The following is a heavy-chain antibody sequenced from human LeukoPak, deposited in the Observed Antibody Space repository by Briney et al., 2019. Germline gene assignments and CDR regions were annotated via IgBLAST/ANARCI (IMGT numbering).Heavy chain of an antibody. V-gene: IGHV4-34*01. D-gene: IGHD2-15*01. J-gene: IGHJ6*03. CDR1: GGSFSGYY. CDR3: ARSVEGYCSGGSCYSYYYYMDV. CDR2: INHSGST. Sequence: SETLSLTCAVYGGSFSGYYWSWIRQPPGKGLEWIGEINHSGSTNYNPSLKSRATISVDTSKNQFSLKLSSVTAADTAVYYCARSVEGYCSGGSCYSYYYYMDVWGKGTTVTVSS.